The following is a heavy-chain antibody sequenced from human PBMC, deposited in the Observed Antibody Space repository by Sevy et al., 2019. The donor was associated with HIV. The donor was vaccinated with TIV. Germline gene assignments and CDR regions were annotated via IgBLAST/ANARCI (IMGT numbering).Heavy chain of an antibody. CDR1: GGSISGYY. D-gene: IGHD6-19*01. CDR2: IHYSGNT. Sequence: SETLSLTCTVSGGSISGYYWSWIRQPPGKGLEWIAYIHYSGNTNYSPSLKSRVTISVDTSKNQFSLKLSSLTAADTAVYYCARHRSGCAFDYWGQGTLVTVSS. J-gene: IGHJ4*02. V-gene: IGHV4-59*08. CDR3: ARHRSGCAFDY.